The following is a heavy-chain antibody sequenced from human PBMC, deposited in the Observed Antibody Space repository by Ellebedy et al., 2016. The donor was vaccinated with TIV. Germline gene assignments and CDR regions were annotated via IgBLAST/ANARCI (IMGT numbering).Heavy chain of an antibody. CDR2: ISSSSIT. CDR1: GFTFSSYS. CDR3: ARGLDNY. V-gene: IGHV3-48*02. D-gene: IGHD3/OR15-3a*01. Sequence: PGGSLRLSCAASGFTFSSYSMNWVRQAPGEGLEWISYISSSSITKYADSVKGRFTISRDNAKNSLYLRMNNLRDEDTAVYYCARGLDNYWGQGTLVAVSS. J-gene: IGHJ4*02.